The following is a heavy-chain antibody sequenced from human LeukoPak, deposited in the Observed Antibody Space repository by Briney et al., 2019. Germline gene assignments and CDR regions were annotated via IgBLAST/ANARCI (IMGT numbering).Heavy chain of an antibody. CDR2: IYPGDSDT. V-gene: IGHV5-51*01. Sequence: GESLKISCKGSGYSFTSYWIGWVRQMPGKGLEWMGIIYPGDSDTRYSPSFQGQVTISADKSISTAYLQWSSPKAADTAVYYCASPGDSSGYWGNDAFDIWGQGTMVTVSS. CDR1: GYSFTSYW. CDR3: ASPGDSSGYWGNDAFDI. D-gene: IGHD3-22*01. J-gene: IGHJ3*02.